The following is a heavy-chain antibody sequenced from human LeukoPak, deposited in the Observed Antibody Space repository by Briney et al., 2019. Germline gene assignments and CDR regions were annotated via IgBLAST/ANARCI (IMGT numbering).Heavy chain of an antibody. D-gene: IGHD6-13*01. CDR3: ARGYSSSWYARVHYYYCMDV. CDR2: INHSGST. CDR1: GFTLSAYS. Sequence: GSLRLSCAASGFTLSAYSMNWVRQAPGKGLEWIGEINHSGSTNYNPSLKSQVTISVDTSKNQFSLKLSSVTAADTAVYYCARGYSSSWYARVHYYYCMDVWGKGTTVTVSS. J-gene: IGHJ6*03. V-gene: IGHV4-34*01.